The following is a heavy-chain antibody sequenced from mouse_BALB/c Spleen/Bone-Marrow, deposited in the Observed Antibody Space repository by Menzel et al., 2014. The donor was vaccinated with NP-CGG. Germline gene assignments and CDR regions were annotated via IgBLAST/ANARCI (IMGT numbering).Heavy chain of an antibody. D-gene: IGHD2-1*01. Sequence: VKLVESGPGLVAPSQSLSITCTVSGFSLTDYGVSWIRQPPGKGLEWLGVIWGGGRTYYNSGLKSRLGISKDISKSQVFLKMNSQQTDDTAIYYCAKHGGNYEFAYWGQGTLVTVSA. CDR1: GFSLTDYG. J-gene: IGHJ3*01. CDR3: AKHGGNYEFAY. CDR2: IWGGGRT. V-gene: IGHV2-6-5*01.